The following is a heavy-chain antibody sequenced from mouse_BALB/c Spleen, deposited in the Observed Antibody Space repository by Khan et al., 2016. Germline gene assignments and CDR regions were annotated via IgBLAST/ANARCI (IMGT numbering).Heavy chain of an antibody. Sequence: QVQLQQSGPELKRPGKTVKISCKASGYTFTNYGINWVKQAPGKGLKWMGWINTYSGESTYADDFKGRFAFSLETSANTAYLQLNNLKNEDTATYFCARYRYYDGSSRDFDVWGAGTTVTVSS. CDR2: INTYSGES. CDR3: ARYRYYDGSSRDFDV. J-gene: IGHJ1*01. V-gene: IGHV9-3-1*01. CDR1: GYTFTNYG. D-gene: IGHD1-1*01.